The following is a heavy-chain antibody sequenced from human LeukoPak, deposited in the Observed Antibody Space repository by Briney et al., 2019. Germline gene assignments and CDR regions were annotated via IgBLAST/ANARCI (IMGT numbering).Heavy chain of an antibody. CDR2: IYPGDSDT. Sequence: GESLKISCKGSGYSFTNYWIGWVRQMPGKGLEWMGIIYPGDSDTRYSPSFQGQVTISADKSISTAYLQWSSLKASDTAMYYCARHKGLRLYYYDSSGYYFDYWGQGTLVTVSS. V-gene: IGHV5-51*01. J-gene: IGHJ4*02. CDR3: ARHKGLRLYYYDSSGYYFDY. CDR1: GYSFTNYW. D-gene: IGHD3-22*01.